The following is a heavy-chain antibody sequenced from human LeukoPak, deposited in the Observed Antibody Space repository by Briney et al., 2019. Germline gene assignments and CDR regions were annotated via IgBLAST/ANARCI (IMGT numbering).Heavy chain of an antibody. CDR2: IIPIFGTA. D-gene: IGHD1-1*01. V-gene: IGHV1-69*05. J-gene: IGHJ4*02. CDR3: ASLAPTGTTMRY. Sequence: GASVKVSCKASGGTFSSYAISWVRQAPGQGLEWMGGIIPIFGTANHAQKFQGRVTITTDESTSTAYMELSSLRSEDTAVYYCASLAPTGTTMRYWGQGTLVTVSS. CDR1: GGTFSSYA.